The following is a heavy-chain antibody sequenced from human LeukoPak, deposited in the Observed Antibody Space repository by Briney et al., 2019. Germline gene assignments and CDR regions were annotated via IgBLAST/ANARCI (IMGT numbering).Heavy chain of an antibody. Sequence: ASVKVSCKASGYTFTSYAMHWVRQAPGQRLEWMGWINAGNGNTKYSQKFQGRVTITRDTSASTAYMELSSLRSEDTAVYYCARVDLITGTLDYWGQGTLVTVSP. CDR2: INAGNGNT. J-gene: IGHJ4*02. V-gene: IGHV1-3*01. CDR1: GYTFTSYA. CDR3: ARVDLITGTLDY. D-gene: IGHD1-20*01.